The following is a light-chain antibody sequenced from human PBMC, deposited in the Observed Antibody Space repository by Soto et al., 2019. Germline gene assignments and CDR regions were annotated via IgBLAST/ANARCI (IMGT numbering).Light chain of an antibody. CDR3: QNYGRSPWT. CDR2: GAS. V-gene: IGKV3-20*01. Sequence: EIVLTQSPGTLSLSPGERATLSCRASQSVGSRYLAWYQQKPGQAPRLLIYGASSRATGIPDRFSGSGSGTDFPLTVSRLEPEDFAVYYWQNYGRSPWTVGQGTKVEIK. CDR1: QSVGSRY. J-gene: IGKJ1*01.